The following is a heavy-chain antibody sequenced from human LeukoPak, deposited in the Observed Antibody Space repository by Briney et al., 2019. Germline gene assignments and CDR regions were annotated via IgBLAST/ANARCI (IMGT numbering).Heavy chain of an antibody. CDR1: GYTFTSYY. D-gene: IGHD3-3*01. J-gene: IGHJ4*02. V-gene: IGHV1-46*01. CDR2: INPSGGST. Sequence: APVKVSCKASGYTFTSYYMHWVRQAPGQGLEWMGIINPSGGSTSYAQKFQGRVTMTRDTSTSTVYMELSSLRSEDTAVYYCARDRAKDYDFWSGYTYWGQGTLVTVSS. CDR3: ARDRAKDYDFWSGYTY.